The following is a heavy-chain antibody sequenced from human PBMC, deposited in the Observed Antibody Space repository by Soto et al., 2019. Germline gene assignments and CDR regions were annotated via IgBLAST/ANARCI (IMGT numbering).Heavy chain of an antibody. CDR3: ARDIESVTAKHFFYYYAMDV. CDR2: VSANNGNT. V-gene: IGHV1-18*01. CDR1: GFTFSNYG. D-gene: IGHD2-8*01. Sequence: QGQLVQSGAEVKKPGASVKLSCKASGFTFSNYGLNWVRQAPGQGLEWMGWVSANNGNTNYAQNLQGRVAMTTDTSTSTADMELRGLTFDDTAVYYCARDIESVTAKHFFYYYAMDVWGQGTTVTVSS. J-gene: IGHJ6*02.